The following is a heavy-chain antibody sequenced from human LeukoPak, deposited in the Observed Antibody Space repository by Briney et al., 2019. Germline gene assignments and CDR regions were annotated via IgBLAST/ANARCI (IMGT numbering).Heavy chain of an antibody. D-gene: IGHD3-10*01. Sequence: GGSLRLSCAASGFTFSSYAMSWVRQAPGKGLEWVSAISGSGGSTYYADSVKGRFTISRDNSKNSLYLQMNSLRAEATALYYCAKEWYYHGSGSYLRYEYYYGMDVWGQGTTVTVSS. CDR2: ISGSGGST. CDR1: GFTFSSYA. V-gene: IGHV3-23*01. J-gene: IGHJ6*02. CDR3: AKEWYYHGSGSYLRYEYYYGMDV.